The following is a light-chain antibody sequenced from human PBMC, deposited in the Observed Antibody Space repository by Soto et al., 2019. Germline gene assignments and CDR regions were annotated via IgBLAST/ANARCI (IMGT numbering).Light chain of an antibody. CDR2: GAS. CDR1: QSVSSN. V-gene: IGKV3-15*01. CDR3: QQYNNWPLT. J-gene: IGKJ4*01. Sequence: EIVMTQSPATLSVSPGERATLSCRASQSVSSNLAWYQQKPGQAPRLLIYGASTRATGIPASFSGSGSGTAFTLTISSLQSEDFAVYYCQQYNNWPLTFGGGTKVEIK.